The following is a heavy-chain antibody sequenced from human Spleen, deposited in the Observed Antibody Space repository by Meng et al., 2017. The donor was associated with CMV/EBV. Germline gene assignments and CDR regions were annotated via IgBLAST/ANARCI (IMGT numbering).Heavy chain of an antibody. CDR2: ISYSGNT. J-gene: IGHJ5*02. D-gene: IGHD2-2*01. V-gene: IGHV4-61*08. Sequence: SETLSLTCSVSGGSVSSDGHYWSWIRQPPGKGLEWIGYISYSGNTNYNPSLKSRVTISVDTSKNQFSLKLSSVTAADTAVYYCASGAPLTPIVAVPAAIEGPWGQGTLVTVSS. CDR1: GGSVSSDGHY. CDR3: ASGAPLTPIVAVPAAIEGP.